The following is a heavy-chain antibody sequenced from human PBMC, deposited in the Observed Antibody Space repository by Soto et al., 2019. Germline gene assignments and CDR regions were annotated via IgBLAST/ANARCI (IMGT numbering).Heavy chain of an antibody. J-gene: IGHJ6*01. V-gene: IGHV4-31*03. Sequence: TLSLTCTVSGGSISSGGYYWSWIRQHPGKGLEWIGYIYYSGSTYYNPSLKSRVTISVDTSKNQFSLKLSSVTAADTAVYYCARDSYYDILTGTYYYGIDVWGQGTTVT. CDR2: IYYSGST. CDR3: ARDSYYDILTGTYYYGIDV. CDR1: GGSISSGGYY. D-gene: IGHD3-9*01.